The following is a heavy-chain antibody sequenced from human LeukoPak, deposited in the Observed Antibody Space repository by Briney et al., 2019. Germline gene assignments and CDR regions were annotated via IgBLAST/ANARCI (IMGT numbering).Heavy chain of an antibody. CDR3: ARVLNNGDSIFDY. J-gene: IGHJ4*02. CDR1: GYTFTSYE. V-gene: IGHV1-8*01. D-gene: IGHD4-17*01. Sequence: GASVKVSCKASGYTFTSYEINWVRQATGQGLEWMGWLNPNSGKKGNAQKFQGRVTMTRNTSISTAYMELSSLRSEDTAVYYCARVLNNGDSIFDYWGQGTLVTVSS. CDR2: LNPNSGKK.